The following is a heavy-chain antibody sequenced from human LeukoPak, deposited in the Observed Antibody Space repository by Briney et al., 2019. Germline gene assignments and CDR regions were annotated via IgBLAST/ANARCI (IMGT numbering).Heavy chain of an antibody. V-gene: IGHV4-59*01. J-gene: IGHJ1*01. CDR1: GGSISSYY. D-gene: IGHD3-22*01. CDR3: ARVENYYDSSGYYFLYFQH. CDR2: IYYSGST. Sequence: SETLSLTCTVSGGSISSYYWSWIRQPPGKGLEWIGYIYYSGSTNYNPSLKSRVTISVDTSKNQFSLKLSSVTAADTAVYYCARVENYYDSSGYYFLYFQHWGQGTLVTVSS.